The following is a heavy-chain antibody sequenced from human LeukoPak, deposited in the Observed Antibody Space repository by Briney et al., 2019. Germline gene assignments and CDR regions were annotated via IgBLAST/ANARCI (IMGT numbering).Heavy chain of an antibody. J-gene: IGHJ5*02. CDR3: SRGGANDL. Sequence: SETLSLTCTVVGGSITSDYWSWIRQPAGKGLEWIGRIFTSGSTTYNPSLKSRVTMSLDTSKNQFFLKPSSVTAADTAAYFCSRGGANDLWGQGTLVTVSS. CDR2: IFTSGST. D-gene: IGHD4/OR15-4a*01. CDR1: GGSITSDY. V-gene: IGHV4-4*07.